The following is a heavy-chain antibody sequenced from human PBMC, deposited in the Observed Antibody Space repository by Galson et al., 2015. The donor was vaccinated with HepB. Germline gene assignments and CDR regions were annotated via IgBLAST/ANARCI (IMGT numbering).Heavy chain of an antibody. J-gene: IGHJ4*02. D-gene: IGHD3-16*01. CDR3: TRGYMSNFGGGDY. CDR2: IRRKAHGGTT. CDR1: GFTFGDYA. V-gene: IGHV3-49*03. Sequence: SLRLSCAASGFTFGDYAMSWFRQAPGKGLEWVGFIRRKAHGGTTEYAASVKGSFTISRDDYKSIAYLQMNSLKTEDTAVYYCTRGYMSNFGGGDYWGQGTLDTVSS.